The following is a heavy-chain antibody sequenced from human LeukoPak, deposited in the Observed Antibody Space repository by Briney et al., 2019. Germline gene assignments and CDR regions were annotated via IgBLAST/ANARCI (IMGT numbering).Heavy chain of an antibody. CDR2: INPKSGGT. Sequence: ASVKVSCKASGYTFTSYGISWVRQAPGQGLEWMGWINPKSGGTNYAQKLQGRVTMTRDTSISTAYMELNRLRSDDTAVYYCVPSNSFEYYFDYWGQGTLVTVSS. D-gene: IGHD3-16*01. J-gene: IGHJ4*02. CDR1: GYTFTSYG. V-gene: IGHV1-2*02. CDR3: VPSNSFEYYFDY.